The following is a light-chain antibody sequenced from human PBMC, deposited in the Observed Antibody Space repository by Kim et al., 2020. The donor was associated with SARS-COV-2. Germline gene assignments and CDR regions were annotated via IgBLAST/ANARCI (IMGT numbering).Light chain of an antibody. CDR2: LNSDGSH. CDR1: GGHSSYA. CDR3: QTWGSGMGV. J-gene: IGLJ3*02. Sequence: ASARLTCTLSGGHSSYAIAWHQQQPEKGPRYLMKLNSDGSHSKGDGIPDRFSGSSAGAERYLTISSLQSEDEGDYYCQTWGSGMGVFGGGTQLTVL. V-gene: IGLV4-69*01.